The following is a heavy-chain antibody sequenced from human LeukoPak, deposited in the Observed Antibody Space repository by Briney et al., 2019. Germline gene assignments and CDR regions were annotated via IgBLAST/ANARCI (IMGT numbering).Heavy chain of an antibody. CDR2: IYSGGST. J-gene: IGHJ4*02. CDR3: AKAMRHYGDYELFDY. CDR1: GFTVSSNY. D-gene: IGHD4-17*01. Sequence: GGSLRLSCAASGFTVSSNYMSWVRQAPGKGLEWVSVIYSGGSTYYADSVKGRFTISRDNSKNTLYLQMNSLRAEDTAVYYCAKAMRHYGDYELFDYWGQGTLVTVSS. V-gene: IGHV3-53*01.